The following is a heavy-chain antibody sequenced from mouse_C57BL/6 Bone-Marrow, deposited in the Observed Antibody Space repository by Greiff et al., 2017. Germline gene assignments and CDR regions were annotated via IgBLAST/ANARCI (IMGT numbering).Heavy chain of an antibody. Sequence: VQLQQSGAELVRPGASVTLSCKASGYTFTDYEMHWVKQTPVHGLEWIGAIDPETGGTAYNQKFKGKAILTADKSSSTAYMELRSLTSEDSAVYYCTAIYYSNYLYWYFDVWGTGTTVTVSS. J-gene: IGHJ1*03. CDR2: IDPETGGT. CDR1: GYTFTDYE. CDR3: TAIYYSNYLYWYFDV. V-gene: IGHV1-15*01. D-gene: IGHD2-5*01.